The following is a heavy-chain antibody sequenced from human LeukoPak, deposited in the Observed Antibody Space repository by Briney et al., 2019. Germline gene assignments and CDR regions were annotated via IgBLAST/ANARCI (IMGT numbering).Heavy chain of an antibody. J-gene: IGHJ4*02. V-gene: IGHV5-51*01. CDR3: ARGIAAAAVTKFDY. CDR1: GYSFTNYW. D-gene: IGHD6-13*01. Sequence: GESLKISCKGSGYSFTNYWIGWVRQMPGKGLEWMGIIYPGDFDTRYSPSLQGQVTISADKSINTAYLQWSSLKASDTAMYYYARGIAAAAVTKFDYWGQGTLVTVSS. CDR2: IYPGDFDT.